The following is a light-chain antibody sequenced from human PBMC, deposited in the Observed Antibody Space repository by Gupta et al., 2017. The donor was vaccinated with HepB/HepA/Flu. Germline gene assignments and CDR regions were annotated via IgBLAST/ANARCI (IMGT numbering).Light chain of an antibody. J-gene: IGLJ1*01. V-gene: IGLV1-51*01. CDR2: DTN. CDR1: SSNIGNNH. CDR3: GTWDSSLSPGHYV. Sequence: QSVLTQPPSVPAAPGQKVPTSCPGRSSNIGNNHVSWYQQLPGTAPKLLIFDTNKRPAGIPDRFSVSRSGTSATLAITGLQTGDEAGYYCGTWDSSLSPGHYVFGTGTKVTVL.